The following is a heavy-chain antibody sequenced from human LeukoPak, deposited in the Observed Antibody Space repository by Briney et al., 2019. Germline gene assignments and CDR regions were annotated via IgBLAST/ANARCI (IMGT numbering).Heavy chain of an antibody. J-gene: IGHJ4*02. Sequence: GGSLRLSCAASGFTFSSYGMHWVRQAPGKGLEWGAFIRYDGSNKYYADSVKGRFTISRDNSKNTLYLQMNSLRAEDTAVYYCAKGSEQLWLAGLAYWGQGTLVTVSS. D-gene: IGHD5-18*01. CDR1: GFTFSSYG. CDR3: AKGSEQLWLAGLAY. CDR2: IRYDGSNK. V-gene: IGHV3-30*02.